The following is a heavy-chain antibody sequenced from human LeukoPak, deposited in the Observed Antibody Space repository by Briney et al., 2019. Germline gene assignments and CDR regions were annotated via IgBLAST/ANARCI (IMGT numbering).Heavy chain of an antibody. CDR2: INPSGGST. V-gene: IGHV1-46*01. Sequence: GASVKVSCKASGYTFTSYYMHWGRHAPGQGLEWMGIINPSGGSTSYAHKFQGRVTMTRDTSTSTVYMELSSLRSEDTAVYYCERDKEADIFGVVIAADYWGQGTLVTVSS. CDR1: GYTFTSYY. D-gene: IGHD3-3*01. CDR3: ERDKEADIFGVVIAADY. J-gene: IGHJ4*02.